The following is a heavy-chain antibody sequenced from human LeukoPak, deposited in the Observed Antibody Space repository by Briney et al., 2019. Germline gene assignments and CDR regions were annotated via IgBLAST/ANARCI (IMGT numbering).Heavy chain of an antibody. J-gene: IGHJ4*02. D-gene: IGHD4-23*01. V-gene: IGHV3-30*02. CDR1: GFTFSSYG. CDR3: ARTVRWSSGY. CDR2: IHYDGSTK. Sequence: GGSLRLSCAASGFTFSSYGVHWVRQAPGKGLEWVAFIHYDGSTKNYADSVKGRFTISRDNAKNSLYLQMNSLRAEDTAVYYCARTVRWSSGYWGQGTLVTVSS.